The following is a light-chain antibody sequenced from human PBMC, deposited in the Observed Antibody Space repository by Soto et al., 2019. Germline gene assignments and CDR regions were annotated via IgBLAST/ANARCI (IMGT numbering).Light chain of an antibody. CDR3: QQYHTYPWT. V-gene: IGKV1-8*01. CDR1: QGISSY. J-gene: IGKJ1*01. CDR2: AAS. Sequence: AIRMTQSPSSLSASTGDRVTITCRASQGISSYLAWYQQRPGKAPKVLIHAASTLQGGVPSRFSGGGSGTDFTLTISRVQSEDYATYYSQQYHTYPWTFGQGTKVEIK.